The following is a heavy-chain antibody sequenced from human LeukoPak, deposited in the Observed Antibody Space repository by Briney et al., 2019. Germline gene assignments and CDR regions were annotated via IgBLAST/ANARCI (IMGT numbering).Heavy chain of an antibody. CDR2: INAGNGNT. CDR1: GYTFTSYA. V-gene: IGHV1-3*01. D-gene: IGHD6-13*01. J-gene: IGHJ5*02. CDR3: ARGGIPGIAAAGLDP. Sequence: ASVKVSCKASGYTFTSYAVHWVRQAPGQRLEWMGWINAGNGNTKYSQKFQGRVTITRDTSASTAYMELSSLRSEDTAVYYCARGGIPGIAAAGLDPWGQGTLVTVSS.